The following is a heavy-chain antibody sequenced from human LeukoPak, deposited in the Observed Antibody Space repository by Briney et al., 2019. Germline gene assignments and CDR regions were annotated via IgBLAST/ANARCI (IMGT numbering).Heavy chain of an antibody. CDR1: GYSISSGYY. Sequence: PSETLSLTCDVSGYSISSGYYWGWMRQPPGKGLEWIGSVYQSGSTYYNPSLSSRVTISVDTSKNQFSLKLSSVTAADTAVYYCARHQRRTENSDYWGQGTLVTVSS. V-gene: IGHV4-38-2*01. CDR2: VYQSGST. D-gene: IGHD2-2*01. J-gene: IGHJ4*02. CDR3: ARHQRRTENSDY.